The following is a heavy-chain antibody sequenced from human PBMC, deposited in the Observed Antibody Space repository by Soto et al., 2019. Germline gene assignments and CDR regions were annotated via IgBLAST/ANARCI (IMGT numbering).Heavy chain of an antibody. CDR2: ISGSGGST. D-gene: IGHD3-16*01. J-gene: IGHJ4*02. V-gene: IGHV3-23*01. CDR1: GFTFSSYA. CDR3: AKGSSGSMGGETYYFDY. Sequence: GGSLRLSCAASGFTFSSYAMSWVRQAPGKGLEWVSAISGSGGSTYYADSVKGRFTISRDNSKNTLYLQMNSLRAEDTAVYYSAKGSSGSMGGETYYFDYWGQGTLVTVSS.